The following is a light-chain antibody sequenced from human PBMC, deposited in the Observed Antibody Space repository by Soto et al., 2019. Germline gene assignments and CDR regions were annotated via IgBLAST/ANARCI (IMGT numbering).Light chain of an antibody. CDR3: QQYGSSLIT. CDR1: QTVSSNY. V-gene: IGKV3-20*01. CDR2: GAS. J-gene: IGKJ5*01. Sequence: EIVLTQSPRTLSLTQGQRATLSCRASQTVSSNYLAWYQQKAGQAPRLLIYGASSRATGIPDRFSGSGSGTDFTLTISRLEPEDFAVYYCQQYGSSLITFGQGTRLEIK.